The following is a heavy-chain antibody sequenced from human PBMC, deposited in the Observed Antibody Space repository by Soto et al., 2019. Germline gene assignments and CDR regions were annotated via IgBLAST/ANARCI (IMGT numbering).Heavy chain of an antibody. D-gene: IGHD3-16*01. V-gene: IGHV3-30*03. CDR2: ISNDGSHE. CDR3: ARVGSGGGGDY. CDR1: GCMLSNYA. Sequence: GGSLTLSCAASGCMLSNYAMYWVRQAPGKGPEWVAVISNDGSHEYYVDSVKGRFSSSRDNSKNTVYLQMNSLRPDDTAFYYCARVGSGGGGDYWGQGTLVTVSS. J-gene: IGHJ4*02.